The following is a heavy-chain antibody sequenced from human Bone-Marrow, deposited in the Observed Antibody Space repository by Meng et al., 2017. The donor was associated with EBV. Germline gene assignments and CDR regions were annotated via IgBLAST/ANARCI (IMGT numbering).Heavy chain of an antibody. Sequence: QVQLEDSGPGLVKPSGTLSLTCAVSGDSTSSSHWWSWVRQPPGKGLEWIGEMHPSGSTNYNPSLKSRVTISVDNSKNQFSLKLTSVTAADTAVYYCAKSNDYSLNSWGQGTLVTVSS. CDR1: GDSTSSSHW. J-gene: IGHJ4*02. D-gene: IGHD4-11*01. CDR2: MHPSGST. CDR3: AKSNDYSLNS. V-gene: IGHV4-4*02.